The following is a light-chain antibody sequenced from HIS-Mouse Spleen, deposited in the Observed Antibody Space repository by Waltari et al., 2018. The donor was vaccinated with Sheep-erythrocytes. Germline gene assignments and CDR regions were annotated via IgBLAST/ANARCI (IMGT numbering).Light chain of an antibody. Sequence: DIVMTQSPDSLAVSLGERATINCKSSQSVLYSSNNKNYLAWYQQKPGQPPKLLIYWASTRESGVPDRFSGSGSGTDFTLTISSLQAEDFATYYCQQSYSTPPTFGGGTK. CDR3: QQSYSTPPT. J-gene: IGKJ4*01. V-gene: IGKV4-1*01. CDR2: WAS. CDR1: QSVLYSSNNKNY.